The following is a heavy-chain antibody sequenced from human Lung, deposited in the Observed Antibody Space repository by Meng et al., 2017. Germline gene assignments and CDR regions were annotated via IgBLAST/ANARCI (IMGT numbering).Heavy chain of an antibody. Sequence: GESLKISCAASGFTFSNAWMSWVRQAPGKGLEWVGRIKSKTDGGTTDYAAPVKGRFTISRDDSKNTLYLQMNSLKTEDTAVYYCTTDWDSNYVTGRPSLPDYYYYYGMDVWGQGNTVSVAS. D-gene: IGHD4-11*01. CDR1: GFTFSNAW. CDR3: TTDWDSNYVTGRPSLPDYYYYYGMDV. CDR2: IKSKTDGGTT. J-gene: IGHJ6*02. V-gene: IGHV3-15*01.